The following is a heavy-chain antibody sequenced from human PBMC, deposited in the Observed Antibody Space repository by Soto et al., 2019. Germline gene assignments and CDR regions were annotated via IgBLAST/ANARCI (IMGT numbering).Heavy chain of an antibody. J-gene: IGHJ4*02. CDR3: TTDPGPYCSGGSCYSE. V-gene: IGHV3-15*01. D-gene: IGHD2-15*01. CDR1: GFTFSNAW. Sequence: PGGSLRLSCAASGFTFSNAWMSWVRQAPGKGLEWVGRIKSKTDGGTTDYAAPVKGRFTISRDDSKNTLYLQMNSLKTEDTAVYYCTTDPGPYCSGGSCYSEWGQGTLVTVSS. CDR2: IKSKTDGGTT.